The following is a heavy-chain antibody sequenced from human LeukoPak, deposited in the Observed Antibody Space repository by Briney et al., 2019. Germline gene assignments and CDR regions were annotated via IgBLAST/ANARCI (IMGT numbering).Heavy chain of an antibody. CDR2: IGGSSSYT. V-gene: IGHV3-11*05. CDR1: GFTLSDYY. Sequence: GGSLRLSCAASGFTLSDYYMSWVRQAPGKGLEWVSYIGGSSSYTNCADSVKGRFTISRDNAKNSLYLQMNSLRVEDTAVYYCARVQLERLDYWGQGTLVTVSS. D-gene: IGHD1-1*01. J-gene: IGHJ4*02. CDR3: ARVQLERLDY.